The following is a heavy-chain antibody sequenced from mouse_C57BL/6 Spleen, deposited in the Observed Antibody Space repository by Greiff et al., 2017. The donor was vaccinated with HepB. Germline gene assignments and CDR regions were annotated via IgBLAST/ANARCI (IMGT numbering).Heavy chain of an antibody. J-gene: IGHJ4*01. V-gene: IGHV14-1*01. CDR2: IDPEDGDT. D-gene: IGHD1-1*01. CDR3: TRDYGSSYGAMDY. Sequence: VQLQQSGAELVRPGASVKLSCTASGFNIKDYYMHWVKQRPEQGLEWIGRIDPEDGDTEYAPKFQGKATMTADTSSNTAYLQLSSLTSEDTAVYYCTRDYGSSYGAMDYWGQGTSVTVSS. CDR1: GFNIKDYY.